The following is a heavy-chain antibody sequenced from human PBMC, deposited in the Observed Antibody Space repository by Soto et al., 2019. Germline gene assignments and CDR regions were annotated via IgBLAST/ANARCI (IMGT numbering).Heavy chain of an antibody. CDR3: AQGDYDILTGYYRGYYYYGMDV. J-gene: IGHJ6*02. D-gene: IGHD3-9*01. CDR1: GGSIGICGYA. CDR2: IYWNDDK. V-gene: IGHV2-5*01. Sequence: LTCAVSGGSIGICGYARSWIRQPPGKALEWLALIYWNDDKRYSPSLKSGLTITEDTSKNQVVLTMTNMDPVDTATYYCAQGDYDILTGYYRGYYYYGMDVWGRGTTVTVSS.